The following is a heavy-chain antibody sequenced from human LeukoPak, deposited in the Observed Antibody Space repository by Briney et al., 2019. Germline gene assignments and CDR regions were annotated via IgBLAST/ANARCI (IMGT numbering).Heavy chain of an antibody. Sequence: ASVKVSCKASGYTFTGYYMHWVRQAPGQGLEWMGWINPNSGGTNYAQKFQGRVTMTRDTSISTAYMELSRLRSDDTAVYYCARDRYYGSGSYYNAPIGYWGQGTLVTVSS. D-gene: IGHD3-10*01. J-gene: IGHJ4*02. V-gene: IGHV1-2*02. CDR1: GYTFTGYY. CDR3: ARDRYYGSGSYYNAPIGY. CDR2: INPNSGGT.